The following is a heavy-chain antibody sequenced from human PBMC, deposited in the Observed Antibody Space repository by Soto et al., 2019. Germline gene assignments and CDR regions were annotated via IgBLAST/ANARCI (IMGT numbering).Heavy chain of an antibody. V-gene: IGHV1-69*01. D-gene: IGHD1-1*01. J-gene: IGHJ4*02. Sequence: QVQLVQSGAEVKKPGSSVKVSCKASGGTFSSYAISWVRQAPGQGLEWMGGIIPIFGTANYAQKFQGRVTITADESTSTAHMELSSLRSEDTAVYYWARDPQTGTEGGSVYWGQGTLVTVSS. CDR1: GGTFSSYA. CDR3: ARDPQTGTEGGSVY. CDR2: IIPIFGTA.